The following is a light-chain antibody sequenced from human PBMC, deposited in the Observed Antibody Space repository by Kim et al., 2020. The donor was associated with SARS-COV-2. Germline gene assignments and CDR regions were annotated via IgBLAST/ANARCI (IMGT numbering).Light chain of an antibody. V-gene: IGLV3-21*04. CDR3: QVWDSSSDRLYV. J-gene: IGLJ1*01. CDR1: NIGSKS. Sequence: PGKTARITCGGNNIGSKSVHWYQQKPDQAPVLVIYYDSDRPSGIPERFSGSNSGNTATLTISRVEAGDEADYYCQVWDSSSDRLYVFGTGTKVTVL. CDR2: YDS.